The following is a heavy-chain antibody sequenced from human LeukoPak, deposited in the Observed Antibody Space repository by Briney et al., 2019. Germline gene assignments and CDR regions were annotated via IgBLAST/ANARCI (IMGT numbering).Heavy chain of an antibody. V-gene: IGHV3-23*01. D-gene: IGHD1-26*01. J-gene: IGHJ5*02. CDR3: VTVGMTSIWSYLRFDP. CDR1: GFTFSSYA. Sequence: GSLRLSCTASGFTFSSYAMNWVRQAPGKGLEWVSGIGAGGTFTYYADSVKGRFTIFRDNSRNTLYLQMNSLRADDTAVYYCVTVGMTSIWSYLRFDPRGQGTLVSVSS. CDR2: IGAGGTFT.